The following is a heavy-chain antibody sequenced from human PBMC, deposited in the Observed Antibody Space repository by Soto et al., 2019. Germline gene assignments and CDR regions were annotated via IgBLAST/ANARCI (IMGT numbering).Heavy chain of an antibody. CDR3: ARGLRAAAGDYYYYGMDV. CDR1: GDSVSSISAA. D-gene: IGHD6-13*01. Sequence: SQTRSLTCXISGDSVSSISAAWNWIRQSPSRDLEWLGRTYYRSKWYNDYAVSVKSRVTINPDTSKHQFSLQLNPVTPEDTAVYYCARGLRAAAGDYYYYGMDVWGQGTTVTVSS. CDR2: TYYRSKWYN. J-gene: IGHJ6*02. V-gene: IGHV6-1*01.